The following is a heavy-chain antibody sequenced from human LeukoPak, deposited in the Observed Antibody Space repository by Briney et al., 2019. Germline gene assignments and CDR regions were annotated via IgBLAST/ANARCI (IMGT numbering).Heavy chain of an antibody. J-gene: IGHJ4*02. CDR1: GYTFSDHY. Sequence: ASVKVSCKASGYTFSDHYMHWVRQAPGQGLEWMGWFNPNNGGTNYLEKFQGRVTMTRDTSINTAYMELRRLRSDDTAVHFCARGIHYDILTGYYGPFDYWGQGTLVTVSS. V-gene: IGHV1-2*02. CDR3: ARGIHYDILTGYYGPFDY. D-gene: IGHD3-9*01. CDR2: FNPNNGGT.